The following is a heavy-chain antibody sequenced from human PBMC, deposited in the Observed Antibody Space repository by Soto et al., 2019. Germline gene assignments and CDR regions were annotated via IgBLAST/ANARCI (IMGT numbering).Heavy chain of an antibody. D-gene: IGHD1-26*01. J-gene: IGHJ4*02. CDR2: IKSKADGETI. CDR1: GFTFSSAW. CDR3: AADMPPPQGPSYPIDY. V-gene: IGHV3-15*01. Sequence: EVQLAESGGDLVTPGGSLRLSCATSGFTFSSAWMSWVRQAPGEGLEWVGRIKSKADGETIEYAAPVKGRFTISRDDSKATVFLQMNIRKAEDTAIYYCAADMPPPQGPSYPIDYWGQGTLVTVSS.